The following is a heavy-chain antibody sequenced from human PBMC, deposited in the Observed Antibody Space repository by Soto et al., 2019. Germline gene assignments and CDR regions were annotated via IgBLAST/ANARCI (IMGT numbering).Heavy chain of an antibody. J-gene: IGHJ4*02. CDR2: IYHTETT. CDR1: GASIVSSSYY. V-gene: IGHV4-39*01. CDR3: ARQGPGALSNDFDY. Sequence: PSETLSLTCSVSGASIVSSSYYWGWIRQPPGKGLDWIGSIYHTETTYYNPSLKSRLTMSVDTSRSQFSLKLSSVTAADTAIYYCARQGPGALSNDFDYRGQGILVTVSS.